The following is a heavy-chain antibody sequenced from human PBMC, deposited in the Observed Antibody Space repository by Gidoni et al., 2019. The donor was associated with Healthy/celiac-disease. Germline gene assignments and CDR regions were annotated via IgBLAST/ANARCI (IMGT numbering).Heavy chain of an antibody. CDR2: IYYSGST. Sequence: QLQLQESGPGLVKPSETLSLTCTVSGGSISSSSYYWGWIRQPPGKGLEWIGSIYYSGSTYYNPSLKSRVTISVDTSKNQFSLKLSSVTAADTAVYYCARHETGFGELTFDYWGQGTLVTVSS. CDR3: ARHETGFGELTFDY. V-gene: IGHV4-39*01. J-gene: IGHJ4*02. CDR1: GGSISSSSYY. D-gene: IGHD3-10*01.